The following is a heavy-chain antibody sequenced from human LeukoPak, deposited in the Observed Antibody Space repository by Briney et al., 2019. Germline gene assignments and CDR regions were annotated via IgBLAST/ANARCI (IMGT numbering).Heavy chain of an antibody. CDR3: AKVGEKNMVEAFEI. V-gene: IGHV3-66*01. CDR1: GFTVSSNY. J-gene: IGHJ3*02. Sequence: GGSLRLSCAASGFTVSSNYMSWVRQAPGKGLGWVSVIYSGGSTYYADSVKGRFTISRDNSKNTVYLQMNSLRPDDTAVYYCAKVGEKNMVEAFEIWGQGTRVTVSP. CDR2: IYSGGST. D-gene: IGHD2/OR15-2a*01.